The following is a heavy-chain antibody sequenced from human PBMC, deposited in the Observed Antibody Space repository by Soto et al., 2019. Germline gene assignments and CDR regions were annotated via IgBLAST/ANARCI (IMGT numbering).Heavy chain of an antibody. Sequence: EVQLLESGGGLVQPGGSLRLSCAASGFTFSSYAMSWVRQAPGKGLEWVSVISGSGDSKYYADSVKGRFAISRDNSKNTLYLQLGSLRAGDTAVYYCAKDPSGGRGYYYYAMDVWGQGTTVTVSS. J-gene: IGHJ6*02. D-gene: IGHD2-15*01. CDR3: AKDPSGGRGYYYYAMDV. V-gene: IGHV3-23*01. CDR1: GFTFSSYA. CDR2: ISGSGDSK.